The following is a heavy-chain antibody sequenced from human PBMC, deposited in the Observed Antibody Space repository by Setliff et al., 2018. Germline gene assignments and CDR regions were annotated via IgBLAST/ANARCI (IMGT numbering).Heavy chain of an antibody. CDR2: IYYRGDT. J-gene: IGHJ4*02. CDR1: GASLNSGTYY. Sequence: PSETLSLTCTVSGASLNSGTYYWGWIRQPPGKGLEWIGRIYYRGDTYYNASLKGRLTISVDTSKNQFSLKLRSVTAADTAVYYCARGGTFRYFDFWGQGAPVTVSS. CDR3: ARGGTFRYFDF. D-gene: IGHD5-12*01. V-gene: IGHV4-39*07.